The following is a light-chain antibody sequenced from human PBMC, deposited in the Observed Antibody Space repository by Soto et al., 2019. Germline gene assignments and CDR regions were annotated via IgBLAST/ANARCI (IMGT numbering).Light chain of an antibody. CDR1: QSVISNF. V-gene: IGKV3D-20*02. CDR2: DAA. CDR3: QQHSHWPPWT. Sequence: VLAQAPGSLTFSPGERATLSCRASQSVISNFLAWYQQKPGQAPRLFIYDAANRATGIPDRFSGSGSGTDFTLTISDLEPEDFAVYYCQQHSHWPPWTFGQGTKVDIK. J-gene: IGKJ1*01.